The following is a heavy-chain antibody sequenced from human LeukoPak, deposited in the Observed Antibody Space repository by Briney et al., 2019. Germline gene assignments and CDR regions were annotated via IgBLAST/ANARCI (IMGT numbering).Heavy chain of an antibody. CDR3: AASSGVTLGRF. Sequence: SETLSLTCTVSGGSISSGSHYYHWIRQHPGKGLEWIGYIHYTGGTSYNPSLKSRATMSLDTSVNQVSLKLNSLTAADTAVYYCAASSGVTLGRFWGQGTLVTVSS. CDR2: IHYTGGT. J-gene: IGHJ4*02. D-gene: IGHD3-16*01. V-gene: IGHV4-31*03. CDR1: GGSISSGSHY.